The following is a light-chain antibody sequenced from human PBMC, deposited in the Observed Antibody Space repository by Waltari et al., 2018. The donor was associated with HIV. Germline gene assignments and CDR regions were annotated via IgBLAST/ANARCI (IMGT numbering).Light chain of an antibody. V-gene: IGLV2-14*01. CDR2: EVT. J-gene: IGLJ3*02. CDR3: SSYTTSSTRV. Sequence: QSALTQPASVSGSPGQSITISCRGTSTDVGGYNYVSWYQHHPGKAPKLMIYEVTNRPSGVSNRFSASKSGNTASLTISGLQAEDEADYYCSSYTTSSTRVFGGGTKLTVL. CDR1: STDVGGYNY.